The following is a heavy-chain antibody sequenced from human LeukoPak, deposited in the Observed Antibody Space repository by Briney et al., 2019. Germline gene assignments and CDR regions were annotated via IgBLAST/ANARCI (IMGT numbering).Heavy chain of an antibody. CDR1: GDSVSSDSAA. CDR3: ARHGQERAVVTPLYYFDY. D-gene: IGHD5-18*01. V-gene: IGHV6-1*01. CDR2: TYYRSKWYN. J-gene: IGHJ4*02. Sequence: PSQTLSLTCVISGDSVSSDSAAWNWIRQSPSRGLEWLGRTYYRSKWYNDYAVSVKSRITINPDTSKNQFSLKLTSVTAADAAVYYCARHGQERAVVTPLYYFDYWGQGTLVTVSS.